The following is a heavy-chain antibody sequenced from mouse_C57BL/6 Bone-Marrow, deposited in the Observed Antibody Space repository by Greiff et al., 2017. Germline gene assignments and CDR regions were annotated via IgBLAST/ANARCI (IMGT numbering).Heavy chain of an antibody. V-gene: IGHV1-4*01. Sequence: QVQLQQSGAELARPGASVKMSCKASGYTFTSYTMHWVKQRPGQGLEWIGYINPSSGYTKYNQKFKDKATLTADKSSSTAYMQLSSLTSEDSAVXYCARKNYGSRAWFAYWGQGTLVTVSA. CDR1: GYTFTSYT. CDR2: INPSSGYT. J-gene: IGHJ3*01. D-gene: IGHD1-1*01. CDR3: ARKNYGSRAWFAY.